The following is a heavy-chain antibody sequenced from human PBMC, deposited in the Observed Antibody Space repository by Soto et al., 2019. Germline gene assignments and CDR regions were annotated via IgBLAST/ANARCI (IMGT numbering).Heavy chain of an antibody. CDR2: LLHSGTT. D-gene: IGHD6-19*01. V-gene: IGHV4-4*02. J-gene: IGHJ3*01. CDR1: GDSISSPKW. Sequence: QVQLQESGPGLVKPSGTLSLTCAVSGDSISSPKWWTWLRQPPGKGLEWIGDLLHSGTTNYTTSLMSRVTLSVDKPQNKFSLKLTSVTAADTAIYYCAYSTGWYRHDVWGQGTSVTVSS. CDR3: AYSTGWYRHDV.